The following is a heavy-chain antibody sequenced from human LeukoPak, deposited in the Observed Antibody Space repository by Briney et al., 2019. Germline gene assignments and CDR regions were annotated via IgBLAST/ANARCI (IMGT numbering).Heavy chain of an antibody. J-gene: IGHJ4*02. Sequence: PSETLSLTCTVSGGPIGSYYWSWIRQPPGKGLEWIGYIYYSGSTNYNPSLKSRVTISVDTSKNQFSLKLSSVTAADTAVYYCAKSMDTAMAPHFDYWGQGTLVTVSS. V-gene: IGHV4-59*01. CDR2: IYYSGST. CDR1: GGPIGSYY. D-gene: IGHD5-18*01. CDR3: AKSMDTAMAPHFDY.